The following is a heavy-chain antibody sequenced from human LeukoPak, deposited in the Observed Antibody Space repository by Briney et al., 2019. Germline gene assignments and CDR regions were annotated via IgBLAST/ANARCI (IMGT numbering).Heavy chain of an antibody. CDR3: ARGYYYDRSGYYPYEDTFDY. V-gene: IGHV1-2*02. J-gene: IGHJ4*02. CDR2: INPNSGGT. D-gene: IGHD3-22*01. CDR1: GYTFTGYY. Sequence: ASVKVSCKASGYTFTGYYMHWVRQAPGQGLEWMGWINPNSGGTNYAQKFQGRVTMTRDTSISTAYMELSRLRSDDTAVYYCARGYYYDRSGYYPYEDTFDYWGQGTLVTVSS.